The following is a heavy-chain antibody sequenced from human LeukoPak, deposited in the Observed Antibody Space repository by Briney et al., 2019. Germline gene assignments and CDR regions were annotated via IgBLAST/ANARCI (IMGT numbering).Heavy chain of an antibody. Sequence: SQTLSLTCAISGDSVSSSSAAWNCIRPPPWRGLEWLGRTYYKSNWFDDYAVSVKSRMPIHPDTSKNQFSLKRSAVTAADTAVYYCARVAAAIDYWGQGTLVTVSS. D-gene: IGHD6-13*01. CDR2: TYYKSNWFD. CDR1: GDSVSSSSAA. CDR3: ARVAAAIDY. J-gene: IGHJ4*02. V-gene: IGHV6-1*01.